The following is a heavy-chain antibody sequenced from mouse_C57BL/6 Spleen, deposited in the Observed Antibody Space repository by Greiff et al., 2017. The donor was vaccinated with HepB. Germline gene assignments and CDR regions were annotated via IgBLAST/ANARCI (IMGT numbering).Heavy chain of an antibody. CDR2: IRNKANGYTT. Sequence: EVKVVESGGGLVQPGGSLSLSCAASGFTFTDYYMSWVRQPPGKALEWLGFIRNKANGYTTEYSASVKGRFTISRDNSQSILYLQMNALRAEDSATYYCARYMGGYDYWYFEVWGTGTTVTVSS. V-gene: IGHV7-3*01. D-gene: IGHD2-2*01. CDR3: ARYMGGYDYWYFEV. J-gene: IGHJ1*03. CDR1: GFTFTDYY.